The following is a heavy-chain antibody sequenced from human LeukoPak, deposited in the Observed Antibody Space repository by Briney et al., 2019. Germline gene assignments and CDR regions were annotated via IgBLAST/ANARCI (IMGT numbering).Heavy chain of an antibody. CDR1: GFTFSSYG. CDR3: AKDRYSYYYMDV. CDR2: ISYDGSNK. V-gene: IGHV3-30*18. Sequence: GGSLRLSCAASGFTFSSYGMHWVRQAPGKGLEWVAVISYDGSNKYYADSVKGRFTISRDNSKNTLYLQMNSLRAEDTAVYYCAKDRYSYYYMDVWGKGTTATVSS. D-gene: IGHD5-18*01. J-gene: IGHJ6*03.